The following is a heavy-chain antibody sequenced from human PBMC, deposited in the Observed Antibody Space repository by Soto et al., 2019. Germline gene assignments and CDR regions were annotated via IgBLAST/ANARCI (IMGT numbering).Heavy chain of an antibody. J-gene: IGHJ4*02. Sequence: GGSLGLSCSASGFIFSESTIYWVRQVPGKGLEAISAVSTSGRSTYYADSVKDRFTISRDNSKNTLFLQMGSLRPEDTAIYYCVKQAHGLDGVAFDYWGQGTQVTVSS. D-gene: IGHD2-15*01. CDR1: GFIFSEST. V-gene: IGHV3-64D*06. CDR3: VKQAHGLDGVAFDY. CDR2: VSTSGRST.